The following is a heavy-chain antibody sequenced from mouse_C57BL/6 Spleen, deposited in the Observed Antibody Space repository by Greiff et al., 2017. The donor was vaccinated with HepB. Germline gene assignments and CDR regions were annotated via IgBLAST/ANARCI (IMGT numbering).Heavy chain of an antibody. CDR3: ARQGGLWDY. CDR2: ISSGGSYT. J-gene: IGHJ2*01. D-gene: IGHD1-1*02. V-gene: IGHV5-6*01. CDR1: GFTFSSYG. Sequence: EVKLVESGGDLVKPGGSLKLSCAASGFTFSSYGMSWVRQTPDKRLEWVATISSGGSYTYYPDSVKGRFTISRDNAKNTLYLQMSSLKSEDTAMYYCARQGGLWDYWGQGTTLTVSS.